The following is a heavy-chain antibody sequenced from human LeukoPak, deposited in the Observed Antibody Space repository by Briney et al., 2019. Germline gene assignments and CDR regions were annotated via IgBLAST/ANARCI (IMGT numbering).Heavy chain of an antibody. J-gene: IGHJ4*02. Sequence: GGSLRLSCAASGFTFSSYGMHWVRQAPGKGLEWVGFIRSKAYGGTTEYAASVKGRFTIPRDDSKSIAYLQMNSLKTEDTAVYYCTREKRGSGSNFDYWGQGTLVTVSS. CDR2: IRSKAYGGTT. V-gene: IGHV3-49*04. CDR1: GFTFSSYG. CDR3: TREKRGSGSNFDY. D-gene: IGHD3-10*01.